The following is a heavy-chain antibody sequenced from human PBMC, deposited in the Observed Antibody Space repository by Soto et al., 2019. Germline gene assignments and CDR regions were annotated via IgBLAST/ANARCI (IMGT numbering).Heavy chain of an antibody. CDR1: GFTFDSYW. J-gene: IGHJ4*02. D-gene: IGHD2-21*01. CDR3: ATSNGAVVISPYFFDC. Sequence: EVRLEESGGGLVQPGGSLRLSCAASGFTFDSYWMYWVRQAPGKGLVWVSRVNSDGSITSYADSVKGRFTISRDNSKNELSLQMNSLRVEDTAVYYCATSNGAVVISPYFFDCWGQGALVTVSS. V-gene: IGHV3-74*01. CDR2: VNSDGSIT.